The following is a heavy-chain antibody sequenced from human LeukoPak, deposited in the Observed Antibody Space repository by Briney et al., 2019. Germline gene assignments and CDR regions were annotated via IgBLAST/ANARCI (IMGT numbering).Heavy chain of an antibody. J-gene: IGHJ4*02. D-gene: IGHD2-15*01. CDR3: VRDLQSQLLQSN. Sequence: PGGSLRLSCAASGFTFDDYGMSWVRQAPGKGLEWVSGINWNGGSTGYADSVKGRFTVSRDNSKNTLFLQMSSLRPDDTAVYYCVRDLQSQLLQSNWGQGTLVTVSS. CDR1: GFTFDDYG. CDR2: INWNGGST. V-gene: IGHV3-20*04.